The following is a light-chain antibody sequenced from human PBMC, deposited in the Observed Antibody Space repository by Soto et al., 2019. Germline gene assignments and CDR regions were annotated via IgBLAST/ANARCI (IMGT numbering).Light chain of an antibody. V-gene: IGKV1-39*01. J-gene: IGKJ1*01. CDR1: QRIGPY. CDR2: AAT. CDR3: QQSYRFPLWT. Sequence: DIQLTQSQSSLSASVGDSVTLTCLASQRIGPYVNWYQQKPGKAPKLLISAATNLEDGVPSRFGGSGSGTNFSLSVSNLQPEDCATYYCQQSYRFPLWTFGQGTKV.